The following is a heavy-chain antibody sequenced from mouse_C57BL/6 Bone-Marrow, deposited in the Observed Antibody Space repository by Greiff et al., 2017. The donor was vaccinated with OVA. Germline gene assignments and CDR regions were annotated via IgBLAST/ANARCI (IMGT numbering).Heavy chain of an antibody. D-gene: IGHD2-4*01. CDR2: INPNNGGT. Sequence: VQLQQSGPELVKPGASVKISCKASGYTFTDYYMNWVKQSHGKSLEWIGDINPNNGGTSYNQKFKGKATLTVDKSSSTAYMELRSLTSEDSAVYYCAYDYDARGYAMDYWGQGTSVTVSS. V-gene: IGHV1-26*01. CDR1: GYTFTDYY. J-gene: IGHJ4*01. CDR3: AYDYDARGYAMDY.